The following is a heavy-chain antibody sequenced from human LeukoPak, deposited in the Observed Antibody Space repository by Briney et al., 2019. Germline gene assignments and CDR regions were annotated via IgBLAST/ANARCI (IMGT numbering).Heavy chain of an antibody. CDR1: GGSISSYY. Sequence: PSETLSLTCTVSGGSISSYYWSWIRQPAGKGLEWIGRIYTSGSTNYNPSLKSRVTMSVDTSKNQFSLKLSSVTAADTAVYYCARAAPSRWLQFGGVMYFDYWGQGTLVTVPS. J-gene: IGHJ4*02. D-gene: IGHD5-24*01. V-gene: IGHV4-4*07. CDR3: ARAAPSRWLQFGGVMYFDY. CDR2: IYTSGST.